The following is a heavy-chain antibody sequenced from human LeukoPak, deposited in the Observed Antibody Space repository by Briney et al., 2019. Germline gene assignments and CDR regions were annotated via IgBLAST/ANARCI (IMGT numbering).Heavy chain of an antibody. CDR3: AKDPRITMIVVVIPPSWFDP. J-gene: IGHJ5*02. CDR1: GFTFSSYA. D-gene: IGHD3-22*01. V-gene: IGHV3-23*01. Sequence: PGGSLRLSCAASGFTFSSYAMSWVRQAPGKGLEWVSAISGSGGSTYYADSVKGRFTISRDNSKNTLYLQMNSLRAEDTTVYYCAKDPRITMIVVVIPPSWFDPWGQGTLVTVPS. CDR2: ISGSGGST.